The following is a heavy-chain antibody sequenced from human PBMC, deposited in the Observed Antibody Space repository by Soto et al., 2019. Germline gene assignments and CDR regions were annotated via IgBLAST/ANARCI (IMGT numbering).Heavy chain of an antibody. J-gene: IGHJ6*02. Sequence: SSEKVSCKASGGTFSSYAISWVRQAPGQGLEWMGGIIPIFGTANYAQKFQGRVTITADESTSTAYMELSSLRSEDTAVYYCARFGVVIGAPPRDYYYGMDVWGQGTTVTVSS. D-gene: IGHD3-3*01. V-gene: IGHV1-69*13. CDR3: ARFGVVIGAPPRDYYYGMDV. CDR1: GGTFSSYA. CDR2: IIPIFGTA.